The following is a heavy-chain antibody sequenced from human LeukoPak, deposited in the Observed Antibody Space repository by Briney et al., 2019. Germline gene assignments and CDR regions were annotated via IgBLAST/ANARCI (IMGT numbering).Heavy chain of an antibody. CDR1: GFTLSSTS. D-gene: IGHD6-25*01. J-gene: IGHJ4*02. CDR2: ISSSSNTI. V-gene: IGHV3-48*02. Sequence: GGSLRLSCAASGFTLSSTSMNWVRQAPGKGLEWVSYISSSSNTIYYADSVKGRFTISRDNAKNSLYLQMNSLRDEDTAVYYCARALWYSSGWRYFDYWGQGTLVAGSS. CDR3: ARALWYSSGWRYFDY.